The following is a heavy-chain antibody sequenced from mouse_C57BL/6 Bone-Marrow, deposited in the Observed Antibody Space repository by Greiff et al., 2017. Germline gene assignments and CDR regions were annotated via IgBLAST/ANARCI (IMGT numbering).Heavy chain of an antibody. J-gene: IGHJ3*01. CDR2: IWGVGST. CDR3: ARPRYGRGFAY. D-gene: IGHD1-1*01. V-gene: IGHV2-6*01. Sequence: QVQLQQSGPGLVAPSQSLSITCTVSGFSLTSYGVDWVRQSPGKGLEWLGVIWGVGSTNYNSALKSRLSISKDNSKSQVFLKMNSLQTDDTAMYYCARPRYGRGFAYWGQGTLVTVSA. CDR1: GFSLTSYG.